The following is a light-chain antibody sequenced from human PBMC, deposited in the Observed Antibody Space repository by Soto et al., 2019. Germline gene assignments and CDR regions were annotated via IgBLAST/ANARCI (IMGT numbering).Light chain of an antibody. CDR2: DAS. J-gene: IGKJ1*01. Sequence: DIQMLQSPSTLSESLGGRVTITCRASQSISSWLAWYQQKPGKAPKLPIYDASSLESGVPSRFSGSGSGTEFTLSISSPQPDDFATYYCQQYNSYSWTFGQGTKVDIK. CDR3: QQYNSYSWT. CDR1: QSISSW. V-gene: IGKV1-5*01.